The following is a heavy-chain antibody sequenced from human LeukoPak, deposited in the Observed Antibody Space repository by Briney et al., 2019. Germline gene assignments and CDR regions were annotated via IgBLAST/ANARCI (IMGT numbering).Heavy chain of an antibody. V-gene: IGHV1-18*01. CDR1: GYTFISYG. D-gene: IGHD2-2*01. CDR3: ARERGQLMTTRWFDP. Sequence: GASVKVSCKASGYTFISYGISWVRQAPGQGLEWMGWISAYNGNTNYAQKLQGRVTMTTDTSTSTAYMELRSLRSDDTAVYYCARERGQLMTTRWFDPWGQGTLVTVSS. CDR2: ISAYNGNT. J-gene: IGHJ5*02.